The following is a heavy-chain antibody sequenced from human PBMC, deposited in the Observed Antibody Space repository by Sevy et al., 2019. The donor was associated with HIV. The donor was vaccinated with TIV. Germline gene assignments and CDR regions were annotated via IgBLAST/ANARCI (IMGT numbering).Heavy chain of an antibody. CDR2: ISGSGGST. V-gene: IGHV3-23*01. CDR1: GFTFSSYA. J-gene: IGHJ4*02. D-gene: IGHD3-22*01. Sequence: GGSLRLSCAASGFTFSSYAMTWVRQAPGKGLEWVSGISGSGGSTYYADSVKGRFTVSRDNSKNTLYLQMNSLRDEDMAVYYCAKDSASMIVVVIDYWGQRTLVTVSS. CDR3: AKDSASMIVVVIDY.